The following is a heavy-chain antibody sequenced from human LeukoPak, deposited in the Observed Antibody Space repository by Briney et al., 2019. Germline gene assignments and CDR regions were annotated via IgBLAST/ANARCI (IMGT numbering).Heavy chain of an antibody. D-gene: IGHD6-13*01. J-gene: IGHJ4*02. CDR2: IIPIFGTA. V-gene: IGHV1-69*13. Sequence: ASVKVSCKASGGTFSSYAISWVRQAPGQGLEWMGGIIPIFGTANYAQKFQGRVTITAGESTSTAYMELSSLRSEDTAVYYCAREAAAAGFDYWGQGTLVTVSS. CDR3: AREAAAAGFDY. CDR1: GGTFSSYA.